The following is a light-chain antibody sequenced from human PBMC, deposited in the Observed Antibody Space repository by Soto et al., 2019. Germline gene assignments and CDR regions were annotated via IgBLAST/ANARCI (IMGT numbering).Light chain of an antibody. CDR1: QSVSSY. CDR3: QQRKNWPPLT. CDR2: EAS. V-gene: IGKV3-11*01. Sequence: EIVLTQSPATLSLSPGERATLSCRASQSVSSYLAWYQQKPGQAPRLLIYEASNRATGIPARFSGSGSGTAFTLTISSLEPEDFAVYYCQQRKNWPPLTFGGGTKVEIK. J-gene: IGKJ4*01.